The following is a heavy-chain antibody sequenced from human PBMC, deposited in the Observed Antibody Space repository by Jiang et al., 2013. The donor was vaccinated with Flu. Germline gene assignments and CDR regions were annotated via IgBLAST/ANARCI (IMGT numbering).Heavy chain of an antibody. CDR1: GGSISSSNW. Sequence: GSGLVKPSGTLSLTCAVSGGSISSSNWWSWVRQPPGKGLEWIGEIYHSGSTNYNPSLKSRVTISVDRSKNQFSLKLSSVTVADTAVYYCASYQPIVVVPAAIHMSDYGMDVWGRGTTVTVSS. D-gene: IGHD2-2*01. CDR3: ASYQPIVVVPAAIHMSDYGMDV. CDR2: IYHSGST. J-gene: IGHJ6*02. V-gene: IGHV4-4*02.